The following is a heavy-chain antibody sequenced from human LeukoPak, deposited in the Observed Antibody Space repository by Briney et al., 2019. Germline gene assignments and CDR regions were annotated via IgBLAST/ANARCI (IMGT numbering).Heavy chain of an antibody. CDR2: IHSGGKT. CDR1: GFTVSSSY. Sequence: PGGSLRLSCAASGFTVSSSYMRWVRQAPGKGLEWVSVIHSGGKTYYADSVKGRFSISRDNSKNTLYLQMNSLRAQDTAVYYCTRDLNSGGSCWGQGALVTVSS. CDR3: TRDLNSGGSC. J-gene: IGHJ4*02. V-gene: IGHV3-53*01. D-gene: IGHD2-15*01.